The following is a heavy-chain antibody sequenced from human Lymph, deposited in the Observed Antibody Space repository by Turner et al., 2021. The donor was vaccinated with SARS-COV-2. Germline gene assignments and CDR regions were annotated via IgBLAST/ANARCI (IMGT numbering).Heavy chain of an antibody. Sequence: EVQLVESGGGLIQPGGSLRLSCAASVFPVSSNYMSWVRQARGKGLGWVSVIYSGGSTYYADSVKGRFTISRDNSKNTLYLQMNSLRAEDTAVYYCARVLPFGDYFDYWGQGTLVTVSS. J-gene: IGHJ4*02. D-gene: IGHD3-10*01. V-gene: IGHV3-53*01. CDR2: IYSGGST. CDR1: VFPVSSNY. CDR3: ARVLPFGDYFDY.